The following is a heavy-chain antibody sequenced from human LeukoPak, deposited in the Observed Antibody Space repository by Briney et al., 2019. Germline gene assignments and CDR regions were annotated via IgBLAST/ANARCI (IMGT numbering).Heavy chain of an antibody. CDR1: GYTLTELS. V-gene: IGHV1-24*01. D-gene: IGHD3-22*01. Sequence: ASVKVSCKVSGYTLTELSMHWVRQAPGKGLEWMGGFDPEDGETIYAQKFQGRVTMTEDTSTDTAYMELSSLRSEDTAVYYCATDRYYYDSSGYRRTNYYYYGMDVWGQGTTVTVPS. CDR2: FDPEDGET. CDR3: ATDRYYYDSSGYRRTNYYYYGMDV. J-gene: IGHJ6*02.